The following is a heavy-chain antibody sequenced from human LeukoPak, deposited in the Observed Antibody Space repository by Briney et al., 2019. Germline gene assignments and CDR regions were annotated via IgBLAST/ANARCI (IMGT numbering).Heavy chain of an antibody. J-gene: IGHJ4*02. CDR3: AKNRGNIGWFDY. D-gene: IGHD6-19*01. V-gene: IGHV3-30*18. Sequence: GGSLRLSCEASGFTFSNYGMNWVRQAPGKGLEWVAFISYDGSNKYYPDSVKGRFTISRDNSKKTLYLQMNSLRAEDTAVYYCAKNRGNIGWFDYWGQGTLVTVSS. CDR2: ISYDGSNK. CDR1: GFTFSNYG.